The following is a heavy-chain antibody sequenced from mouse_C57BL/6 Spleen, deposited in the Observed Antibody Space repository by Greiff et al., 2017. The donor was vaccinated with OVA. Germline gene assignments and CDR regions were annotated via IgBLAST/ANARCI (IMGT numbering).Heavy chain of an antibody. CDR2: INPSSGYT. CDR1: GYTFTSYW. CDR3: AREAQSYAMDY. Sequence: QVHVKQSGAELAKPGASVKLSCKASGYTFTSYWMHWVKQRPGQGLEWIGYINPSSGYTKYNQKFKDKATLTADKSSSTAYMQLSSLTYEDSAVYYGAREAQSYAMDYWGQGTSVTVSS. D-gene: IGHD3-2*02. J-gene: IGHJ4*01. V-gene: IGHV1-7*01.